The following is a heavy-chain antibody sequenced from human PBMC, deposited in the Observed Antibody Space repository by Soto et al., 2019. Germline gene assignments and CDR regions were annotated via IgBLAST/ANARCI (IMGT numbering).Heavy chain of an antibody. Sequence: EPQLVESGGGLVQPGGSLRLSCAASGLTFGFYTMNWVRQTPGKGLEWLAYISRGGSSIYYADSVKGRFTVSRDNANNSLSLQLNSLRREDTAVYYCVREGGDLRGSGVFDYWGQGTLVTVSS. V-gene: IGHV3-48*01. CDR3: VREGGDLRGSGVFDY. D-gene: IGHD6-19*01. J-gene: IGHJ4*02. CDR2: ISRGGSSI. CDR1: GLTFGFYT.